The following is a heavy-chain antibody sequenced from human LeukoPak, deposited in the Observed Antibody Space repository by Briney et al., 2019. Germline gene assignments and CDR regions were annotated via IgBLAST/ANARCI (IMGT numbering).Heavy chain of an antibody. V-gene: IGHV3-30*18. CDR2: ISDDGSNK. CDR1: GFTFRNYG. D-gene: IGHD3-16*01. CDR3: AKDWTRAIMVTDF. Sequence: PGGSLRLSSAASGFTFRNYGMHWVRQAPGKGLEWVAVISDDGSNKYYADSVKGRFTISRDNSKSTLYLQMNSLRAEDTAVYYCAKDWTRAIMVTDFWGQGILVTVSS. J-gene: IGHJ4*02.